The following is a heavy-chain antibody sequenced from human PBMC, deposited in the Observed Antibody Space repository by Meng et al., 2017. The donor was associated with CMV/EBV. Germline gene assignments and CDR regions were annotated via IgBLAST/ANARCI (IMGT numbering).Heavy chain of an antibody. CDR2: INPSGGST. D-gene: IGHD6-6*01. CDR1: GYTFTSYY. V-gene: IGHV1-46*01. J-gene: IGHJ4*02. CDR3: ARFPYSSSLGIYYFDY. Sequence: ASVKVSCKASGYTFTSYYMHWVRQAPGQGLEWMGIINPSGGSTSYAQKFKGRVTMTRDTSTSTVYMELSSLRSEDTAVYYCARFPYSSSLGIYYFDYWGQGTLVTVSS.